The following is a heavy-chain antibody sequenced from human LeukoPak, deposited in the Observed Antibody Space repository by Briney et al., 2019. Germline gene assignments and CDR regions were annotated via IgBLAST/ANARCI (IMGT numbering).Heavy chain of an antibody. Sequence: GGSLRLSCAASGFPFSRYCMNWVRQAPGKGLEWVSYISTGCVTIVYADSENGQITNARDNAKNSLYLQINNLRDEDTVVYSCARKSCYDDRSGYFFAYWGRGPLATVS. J-gene: IGHJ4*02. V-gene: IGHV3-48*02. CDR3: ARKSCYDDRSGYFFAY. D-gene: IGHD3-22*01. CDR1: GFPFSRYC. CDR2: ISTGCVTI.